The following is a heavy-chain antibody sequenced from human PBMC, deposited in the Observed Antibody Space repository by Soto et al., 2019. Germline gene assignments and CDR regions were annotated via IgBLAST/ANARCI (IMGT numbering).Heavy chain of an antibody. CDR3: ARVDSYWYFDL. CDR1: GFQFSSYS. J-gene: IGHJ2*01. V-gene: IGHV3-48*01. D-gene: IGHD2-2*03. CDR2: ISSSSSTV. Sequence: PGGSLRLSCAASGFQFSSYSMNWVRQAPGKGLEWVSYISSSSSTVYYADSVKGRFTMSRDNAKKSLYLQMNSLRAEDTAVYYCARVDSYWYFDLWGLGTLVTVSS.